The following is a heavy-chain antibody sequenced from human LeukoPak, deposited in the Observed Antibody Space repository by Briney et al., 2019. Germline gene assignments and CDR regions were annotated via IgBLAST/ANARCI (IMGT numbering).Heavy chain of an antibody. CDR3: ARYTHCSGGSCFGY. D-gene: IGHD2-15*01. Sequence: GASVKVSCKASGYTFTGYYMHWVRQAPGQGLEWMGWINPNSGGTNYAQKFQGRVTMTRDTSISTAYMELSRLRSDDTAVYYSARYTHCSGGSCFGYWGQGTLVTVSS. J-gene: IGHJ4*02. CDR2: INPNSGGT. CDR1: GYTFTGYY. V-gene: IGHV1-2*02.